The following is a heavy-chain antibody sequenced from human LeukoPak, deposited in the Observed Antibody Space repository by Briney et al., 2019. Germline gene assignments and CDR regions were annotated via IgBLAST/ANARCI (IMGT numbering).Heavy chain of an antibody. Sequence: SETLSLTCTVSGGSISSYYWSWIRQPPGKGLEWIGYIYYSGSTNYNPSLKSRVTISVDTSKNQFSLKLSSVTAADTAVYYCARRACSSTSCYDDWGQGTLVTVSS. CDR2: IYYSGST. V-gene: IGHV4-59*01. CDR3: ARRACSSTSCYDD. CDR1: GGSISSYY. D-gene: IGHD2-2*01. J-gene: IGHJ4*02.